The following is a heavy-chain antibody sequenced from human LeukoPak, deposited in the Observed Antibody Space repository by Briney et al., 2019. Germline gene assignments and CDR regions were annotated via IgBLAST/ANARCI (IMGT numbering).Heavy chain of an antibody. V-gene: IGHV1-69*01. CDR3: ARVRGGKTDDAFDI. J-gene: IGHJ3*02. CDR2: IIPIFGTA. Sequence: SVKVSCKASGGTFSSYAISWVRQAPGQGLEWMGGIIPIFGTANYAQKFQGRVTITADESTSTAYMELSSLRSEDTAVYYCARVRGGKTDDAFDIWGQGTMVTVSS. D-gene: IGHD4-23*01. CDR1: GGTFSSYA.